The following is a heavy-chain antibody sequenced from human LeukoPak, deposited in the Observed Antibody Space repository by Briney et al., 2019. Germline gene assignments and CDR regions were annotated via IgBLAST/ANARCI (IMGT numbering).Heavy chain of an antibody. V-gene: IGHV3-23*01. Sequence: QPGGSLRLSCAASGFTFSSYGMSWVRQAPGKGLEWVSAISGSGGSTYYADSVKGRFTISRDNSKNTLYLQMNSLRAEDTAVYYCAKGSLGYCSGGSCYSNWGQGTLVTVSS. D-gene: IGHD2-15*01. J-gene: IGHJ4*02. CDR2: ISGSGGST. CDR3: AKGSLGYCSGGSCYSN. CDR1: GFTFSSYG.